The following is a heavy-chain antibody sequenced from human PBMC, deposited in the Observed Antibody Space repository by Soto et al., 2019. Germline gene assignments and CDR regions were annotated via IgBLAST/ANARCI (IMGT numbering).Heavy chain of an antibody. D-gene: IGHD3-10*01. Sequence: GGSLRLSCAASGFTFSSYGMHWVRQAPGKGLEWVAVISYDGSNKYYADSVKGRFTISRDNSKNTLYLQMNSLRAEDTAVYYCAKKKQITMVRGVIIPSYYYYGMDVWGQGTTVTVSS. J-gene: IGHJ6*02. V-gene: IGHV3-30*18. CDR3: AKKKQITMVRGVIIPSYYYYGMDV. CDR1: GFTFSSYG. CDR2: ISYDGSNK.